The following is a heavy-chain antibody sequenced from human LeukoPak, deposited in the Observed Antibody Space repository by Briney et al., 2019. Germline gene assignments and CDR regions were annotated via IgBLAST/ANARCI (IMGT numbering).Heavy chain of an antibody. V-gene: IGHV1-46*01. D-gene: IGHD3-22*01. Sequence: GASVKVSCKASGYTFTSYYLHWVRXAPGQXXEWMGXINPGEGNPNYAQKFKGRVTMTRDTSTSTVYMELSSLRSEDTAVYYCARAGDSTGYYLGSRFDYWGQGTLVTVSS. CDR1: GYTFTSYY. CDR3: ARAGDSTGYYLGSRFDY. CDR2: INPGEGNP. J-gene: IGHJ4*02.